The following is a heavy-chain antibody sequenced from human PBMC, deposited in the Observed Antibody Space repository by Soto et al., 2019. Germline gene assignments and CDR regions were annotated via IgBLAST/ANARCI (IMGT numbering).Heavy chain of an antibody. CDR1: GGSISSYY. D-gene: IGHD3-10*01. Sequence: PSETLSLTCSVSGGSISSYYWTWIRQPAGKGLEWIGRIYTGGSINYNPSLKSRVTLSVDTSNNQFSLKLSSVTAADTAVYYCARGQFYSGSGNFNNLMFDAWGQGSQVTVSS. V-gene: IGHV4-4*07. CDR3: ARGQFYSGSGNFNNLMFDA. CDR2: IYTGGSI. J-gene: IGHJ5*02.